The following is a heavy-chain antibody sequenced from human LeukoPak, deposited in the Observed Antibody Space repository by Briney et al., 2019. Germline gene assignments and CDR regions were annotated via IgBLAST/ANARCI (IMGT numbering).Heavy chain of an antibody. Sequence: PGGSLRLSCAASGFTFSTYALTWVRQAPGKGLEWVSSISGSRGRTYYAGSVEGRFTISRDDSKNTLYLQMSSLRAEDTAVYYCAKEKYSDNSVVSGADYWGQGTLVTVFS. CDR1: GFTFSTYA. V-gene: IGHV3-23*01. D-gene: IGHD5/OR15-5a*01. CDR2: ISGSRGRT. CDR3: AKEKYSDNSVVSGADY. J-gene: IGHJ4*02.